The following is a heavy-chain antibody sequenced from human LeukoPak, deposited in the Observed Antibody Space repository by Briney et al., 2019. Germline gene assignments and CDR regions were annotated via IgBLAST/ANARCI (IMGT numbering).Heavy chain of an antibody. V-gene: IGHV4-4*02. CDR1: GGSISSSNW. J-gene: IGHJ4*02. CDR2: IYHSGST. D-gene: IGHD3-3*01. Sequence: PSGTLSLTCAVSGGSISSSNWWSWVRQPPGKGLEWIGEIYHSGSTNYNPSLKSRVTISVDTSKNQFSLKLSSVTAADTAVYYCARRPGGVVINYFDYWGQGTLVTVSS. CDR3: ARRPGGVVINYFDY.